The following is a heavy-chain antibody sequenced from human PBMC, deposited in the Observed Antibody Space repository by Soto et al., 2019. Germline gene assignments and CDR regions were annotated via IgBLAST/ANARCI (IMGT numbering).Heavy chain of an antibody. CDR3: ARDGYSSGGDAFDI. D-gene: IGHD6-25*01. CDR1: GYTFTSYA. V-gene: IGHV1-3*01. CDR2: INAGNGNT. Sequence: ASVKVSCKASGYTFTSYAMHWLRQAPGQRLEWMGWINAGNGNTKYSQKFQGRVTITRDTSASTAYMELSSLRSEDTAVYYCARDGYSSGGDAFDIWGQGTMVTV. J-gene: IGHJ3*02.